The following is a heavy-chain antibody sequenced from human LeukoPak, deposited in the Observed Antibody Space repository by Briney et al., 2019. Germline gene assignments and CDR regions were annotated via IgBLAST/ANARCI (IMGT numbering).Heavy chain of an antibody. V-gene: IGHV4-59*01. D-gene: IGHD1-14*01. CDR3: ARDPSGYRNDAFDI. CDR1: GGSISSYY. J-gene: IGHJ3*02. CDR2: IYYSGST. Sequence: SETLPLTCTVSGGSISSYYWSWIRQPPGKGLEWIGYIYYSGSTNYNPSPKSRVTISVDTSKNQFSLKLSSVTAADTAVYYCARDPSGYRNDAFDIWGQGTMVTVSS.